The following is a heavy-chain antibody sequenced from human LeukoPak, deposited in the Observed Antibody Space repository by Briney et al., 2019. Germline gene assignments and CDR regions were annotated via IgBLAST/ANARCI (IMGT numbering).Heavy chain of an antibody. CDR3: ARRPLDCSSTSCFDY. Sequence: GESLKISCKGSGYSFTSYWIGWVRQMPGKGLEWMGIIYPGDSDTRYSPSFQGQVTISADKSISTACLQWSSLKASDTAMYYCARRPLDCSSTSCFDYWGQGTLVTVSS. CDR1: GYSFTSYW. D-gene: IGHD2-2*01. J-gene: IGHJ4*02. V-gene: IGHV5-51*01. CDR2: IYPGDSDT.